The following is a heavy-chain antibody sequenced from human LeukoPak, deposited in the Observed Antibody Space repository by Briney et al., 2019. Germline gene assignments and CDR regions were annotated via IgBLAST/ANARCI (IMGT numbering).Heavy chain of an antibody. CDR1: GDSVSSATTT. V-gene: IGHV6-1*01. J-gene: IGHJ5*02. CDR2: TYYRSTWYS. D-gene: IGHD2-21*01. Sequence: SQTLSLTCAISGDSVSSATTTWNWIRQSPSRGLEWLGRTYYRSTWYSDCAVSVKSRITIIADTSKIQFSLQLNSVIPEDTAVYYSARGCGFDPWGQGTLVTVSS. CDR3: ARGCGFDP.